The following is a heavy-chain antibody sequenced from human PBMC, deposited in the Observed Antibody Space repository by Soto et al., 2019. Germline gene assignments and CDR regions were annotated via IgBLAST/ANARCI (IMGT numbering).Heavy chain of an antibody. CDR3: ARPFYGGKPYFDY. V-gene: IGHV3-33*01. J-gene: IGHJ4*02. CDR1: GFTFSSYG. D-gene: IGHD2-15*01. Sequence: HPGGSLRLSCAASGFTFSSYGMHWVRQAPGKGLEWVAVIWYDGSNKYYADSVKGRFTISRDNSKNTLYLQMNSLRDEDTAVYYCARPFYGGKPYFDYWGQGTLVTVSS. CDR2: IWYDGSNK.